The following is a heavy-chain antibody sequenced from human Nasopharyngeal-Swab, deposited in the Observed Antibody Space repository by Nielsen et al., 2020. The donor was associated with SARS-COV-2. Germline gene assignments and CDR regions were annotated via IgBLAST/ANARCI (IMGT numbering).Heavy chain of an antibody. V-gene: IGHV5-51*01. CDR3: ARHDGRLHLRGYSSLFDP. J-gene: IGHJ5*02. Sequence: GESLKISCKGSGYSFTSYWIGWVRQMLGKGLEWMGIIYPGDSDTRYSPSFQGQVTISADKSISTAYLQWSSLKASDTAMYYCARHDGRLHLRGYSSLFDPWGQGTLVTVSS. CDR2: IYPGDSDT. D-gene: IGHD5-18*01. CDR1: GYSFTSYW.